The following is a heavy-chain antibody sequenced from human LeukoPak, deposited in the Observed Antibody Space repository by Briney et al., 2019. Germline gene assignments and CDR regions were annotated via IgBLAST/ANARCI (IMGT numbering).Heavy chain of an antibody. CDR2: INQSRST. CDR3: ARHYYGSGSYFHYYYYMDV. Sequence: PSETLSLTCAVYGGSFSGYYCSWIRQPPGKGLELSGEINQSRSTNYNPSLKSRVTISVDTSKNQSYLKLSSVPAADTAVYYCARHYYGSGSYFHYYYYMDVWGKGTTVTISS. V-gene: IGHV4-34*01. D-gene: IGHD3-10*01. J-gene: IGHJ6*03. CDR1: GGSFSGYY.